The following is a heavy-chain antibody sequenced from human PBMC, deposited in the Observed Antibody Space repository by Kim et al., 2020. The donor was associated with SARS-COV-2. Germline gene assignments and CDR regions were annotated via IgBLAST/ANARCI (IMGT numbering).Heavy chain of an antibody. D-gene: IGHD6-13*01. CDR1: GFTFRDYY. CDR2: ISSVTNYT. CDR3: ARVALGSSSGYWFDP. J-gene: IGHJ5*02. Sequence: GGSLRLSCAASGFTFRDYYMSWIRQAPGKGLEWLSYISSVTNYTNYADSVEGRFTISRDNAKNSLFLQMNSLRAEDTAVYYCARVALGSSSGYWFDPWGQGTLVTVSS. V-gene: IGHV3-11*05.